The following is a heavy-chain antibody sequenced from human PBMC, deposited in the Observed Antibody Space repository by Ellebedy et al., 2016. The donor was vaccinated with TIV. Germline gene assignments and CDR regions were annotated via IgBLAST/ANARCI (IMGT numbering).Heavy chain of an antibody. J-gene: IGHJ6*02. CDR2: IIPFFGTT. D-gene: IGHD3-16*01. CDR1: GGTFSSYA. Sequence: ASVKVSCKASGGTFSSYAISWVRQAPGQGLEWMGGIIPFFGTTNYAQKFQGSVTFTADESTSTAYMELSSLRSEDTAVYYCARDLGRGRYYYGMDVWGQGTTVTVSS. CDR3: ARDLGRGRYYYGMDV. V-gene: IGHV1-69*13.